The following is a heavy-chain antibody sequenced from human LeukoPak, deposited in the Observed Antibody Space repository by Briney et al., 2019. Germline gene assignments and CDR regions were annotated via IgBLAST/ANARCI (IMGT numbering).Heavy chain of an antibody. CDR3: AKSLEMSTIMSAFDY. J-gene: IGHJ4*02. CDR2: MSYDGSTT. D-gene: IGHD5-24*01. Sequence: GSLRLSCAASGFTFRTYPIHWVRQAPGKGLEWVAVMSYDGSTTYYADSVKGRFTFSRDNSENTLFLQMNSLRAEDSAVYYCAKSLEMSTIMSAFDYWGQGTLVTVSS. V-gene: IGHV3-30*04. CDR1: GFTFRTYP.